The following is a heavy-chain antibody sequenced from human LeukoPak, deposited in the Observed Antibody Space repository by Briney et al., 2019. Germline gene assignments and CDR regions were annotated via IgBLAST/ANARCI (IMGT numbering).Heavy chain of an antibody. D-gene: IGHD1-20*01. CDR2: MNPNSGNT. CDR3: ARGRRYNWNDGDYYFDY. CDR1: GYTFTSYD. J-gene: IGHJ4*02. V-gene: IGHV1-8*01. Sequence: ASVKVSCKASGYTFTSYDINWLRQATGQGLEWMGWMNPNSGNTGYAQKFQGRVTMTRNTSISTAYMELSSLRSEDTAVYYCARGRRYNWNDGDYYFDYWGQGTLVTVSS.